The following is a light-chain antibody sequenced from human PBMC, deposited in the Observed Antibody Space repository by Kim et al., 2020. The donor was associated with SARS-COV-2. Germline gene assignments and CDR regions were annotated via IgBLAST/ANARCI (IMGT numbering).Light chain of an antibody. CDR2: GAS. J-gene: IGKJ2*01. Sequence: EIVFPHSPGTLSLSPGERATLSCRASQSVSSSYLAWYQQKPGQAPRLLIYGASSRATGIPDRFSGSGSGTDFTLTISRLEPEDFAVYYCQQYGSSPLYTFGQGTKLEI. CDR1: QSVSSSY. V-gene: IGKV3-20*01. CDR3: QQYGSSPLYT.